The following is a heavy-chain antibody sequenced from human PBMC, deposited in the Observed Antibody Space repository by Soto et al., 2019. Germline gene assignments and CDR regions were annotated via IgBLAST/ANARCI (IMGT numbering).Heavy chain of an antibody. CDR1: GASLTSTNG. Sequence: ETLSLSCAVSGASLTSTNGWTWVRQPPGQGLEWIVEIYRTGSTNYNPSLKSRVTISLDKSENQFSLKVTSLTAEDTAVYYCASRDPGTSVDYWGQGTLVTVSS. J-gene: IGHJ4*02. CDR2: IYRTGST. CDR3: ASRDPGTSVDY. D-gene: IGHD1-7*01. V-gene: IGHV4-4*02.